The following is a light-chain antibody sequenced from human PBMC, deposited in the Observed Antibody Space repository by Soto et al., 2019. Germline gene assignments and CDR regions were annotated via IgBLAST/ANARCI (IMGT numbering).Light chain of an antibody. V-gene: IGLV2-14*03. Sequence: QSALTQPASVSGSPGQSFTISCTGTSSDVGAYHSVSWYQQYPGKAPKLIIFDVSNRPSGVSDRFSGSKSGNTASLTISGLQAEDEADYYCTSFTDTGTVIFGGGTKVTVL. CDR3: TSFTDTGTVI. CDR2: DVS. CDR1: SSDVGAYHS. J-gene: IGLJ2*01.